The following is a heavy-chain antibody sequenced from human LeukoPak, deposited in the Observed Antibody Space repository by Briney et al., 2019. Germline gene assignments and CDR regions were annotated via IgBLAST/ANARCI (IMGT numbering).Heavy chain of an antibody. V-gene: IGHV4-61*08. CDR2: IYYSGST. J-gene: IGHJ3*02. D-gene: IGHD3-10*01. CDR1: GDSISSGGYF. Sequence: SETLSLTCTVSGDSISSGGYFWSWIRQPPGKGLEWIGYIYYSGSTNYNPSLKSRVTISVDTSKNQFSLKLSSVTAADTAVYYCASGFGAYGAFDIWGQGTMVTVSS. CDR3: ASGFGAYGAFDI.